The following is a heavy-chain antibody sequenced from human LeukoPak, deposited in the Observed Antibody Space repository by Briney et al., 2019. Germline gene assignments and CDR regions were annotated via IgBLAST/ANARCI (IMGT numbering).Heavy chain of an antibody. CDR2: ISAYNGNT. CDR1: GHTFTNYG. V-gene: IGHV1-18*01. J-gene: IGHJ4*02. D-gene: IGHD3-22*01. Sequence: ASVKVSCKASGHTFTNYGITWVRQAPGQGLEWMGWISAYNGNTNYAQKFQGRVTMTTDTSTNTVYMELRSLRSDDTAVYYCARDWVYYYDSSGPWPIDYWGQGTLVTVSS. CDR3: ARDWVYYYDSSGPWPIDY.